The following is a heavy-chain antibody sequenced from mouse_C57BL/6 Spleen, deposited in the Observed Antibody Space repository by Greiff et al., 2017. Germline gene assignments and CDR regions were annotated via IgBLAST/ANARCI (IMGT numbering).Heavy chain of an antibody. CDR1: GYTFTSYW. D-gene: IGHD2-3*01. V-gene: IGHV1-59*01. J-gene: IGHJ2*01. CDR2: IDPSDSYT. CDR3: ARPGDGNDFDY. Sequence: QVQLQQPGAELVRPGTSVKLSCKASGYTFTSYWMPWVKQRPGQGLEWIGVIDPSDSYTNYNQKFKGKATLTVDTSSSTAYMQLSSLTSEDSAVYYCARPGDGNDFDYWGQGTTLTVSS.